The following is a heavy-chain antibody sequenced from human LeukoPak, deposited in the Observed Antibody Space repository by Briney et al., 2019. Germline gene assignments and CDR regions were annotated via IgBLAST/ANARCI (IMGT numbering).Heavy chain of an antibody. J-gene: IGHJ4*02. Sequence: ASVKVSCKASGYTFTSYDINWVRQATGQGLEWMGWMNPNSGNTGYAQKFQGRVTMTRNTSISTAYMELSGLRSEDTAVYYCARGHDYGDYLDYWGQGTLVTVSS. V-gene: IGHV1-8*01. CDR2: MNPNSGNT. CDR1: GYTFTSYD. CDR3: ARGHDYGDYLDY. D-gene: IGHD4-17*01.